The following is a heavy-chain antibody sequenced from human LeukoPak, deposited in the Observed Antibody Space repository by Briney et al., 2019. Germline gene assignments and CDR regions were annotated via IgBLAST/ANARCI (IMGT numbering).Heavy chain of an antibody. J-gene: IGHJ6*03. CDR3: AKDRDYGDYPPAYYFYMDV. CDR2: IRHEATNK. CDR1: GFTFSTYG. D-gene: IGHD4-17*01. Sequence: GWSVRLSCAASGFTFSTYGIHWVRQAPGKGLEWVAFIRHEATNKWYADSVKGRFTISRDNSKNMLYLQMNSLRAEDTAVYHCAKDRDYGDYPPAYYFYMDVWGKRTTVTDSS. V-gene: IGHV3-30*02.